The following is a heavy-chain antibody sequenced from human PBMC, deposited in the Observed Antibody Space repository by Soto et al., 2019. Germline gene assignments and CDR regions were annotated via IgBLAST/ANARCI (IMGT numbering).Heavy chain of an antibody. D-gene: IGHD1-1*01. J-gene: IGHJ6*02. V-gene: IGHV3-30*18. Sequence: LRLSCAASGFTFSGYGMHWVRQAPGKGLEWVAVISYDGNNKYYADSVKGRFTISRDNSKNTLYLQMNSLRAEDTAVYYRSKGGRGTYSSYSGVDVWGQGTTVTVSS. CDR1: GFTFSGYG. CDR3: SKGGRGTYSSYSGVDV. CDR2: ISYDGNNK.